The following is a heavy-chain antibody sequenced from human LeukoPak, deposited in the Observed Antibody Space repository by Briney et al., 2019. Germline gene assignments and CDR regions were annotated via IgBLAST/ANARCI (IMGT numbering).Heavy chain of an antibody. J-gene: IGHJ4*02. Sequence: PGGSLRLSCSASGFTFKSYLMAWVRQAPGKGLEWISGISGNGVLTYYADSVKGRFTVSGDNSQNILHLQLNNVRAEDSAIYYCANSQGTFFGVVDYWGQGTLVTVSS. CDR2: ISGNGVLT. CDR3: ANSQGTFFGVVDY. V-gene: IGHV3-23*01. CDR1: GFTFKSYL. D-gene: IGHD3-3*01.